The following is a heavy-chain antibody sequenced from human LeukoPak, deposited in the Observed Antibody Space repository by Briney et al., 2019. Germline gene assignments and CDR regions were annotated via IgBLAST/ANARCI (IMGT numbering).Heavy chain of an antibody. CDR2: IRSKAYGGTT. Sequence: GGSLRRSCTASGFTFGDYAMSWVRQAPGKGLEWVGFIRSKAYGGTTEYAASVKGRFTISRDDSKSIAYLQMNSLKTEDTAVYYCTSRYSGSYYYYYGMDVWGQGTTVTVSS. CDR1: GFTFGDYA. CDR3: TSRYSGSYYYYYGMDV. J-gene: IGHJ6*02. D-gene: IGHD1-26*01. V-gene: IGHV3-49*04.